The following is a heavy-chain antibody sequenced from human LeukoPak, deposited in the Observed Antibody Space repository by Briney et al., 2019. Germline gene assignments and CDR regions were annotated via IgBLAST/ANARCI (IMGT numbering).Heavy chain of an antibody. CDR1: GHTFTDYY. CDR3: ASFYYDSRGYYRADY. D-gene: IGHD3-22*01. CDR2: INPNSGAT. V-gene: IGHV1-2*06. J-gene: IGHJ4*02. Sequence: RASVKVSCKASGHTFTDYYIHWVRQAPGQGLEWIGRINPNSGATNSAQKFQGRGTMTRDTSISTAYMELSRLRSDDTAVYYCASFYYDSRGYYRADYWGQGTLVTVSS.